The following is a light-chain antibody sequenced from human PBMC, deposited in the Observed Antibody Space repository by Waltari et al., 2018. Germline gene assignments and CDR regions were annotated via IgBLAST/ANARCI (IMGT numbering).Light chain of an antibody. V-gene: IGKV1-39*01. CDR1: QTIRNY. CDR3: QQTYGPPPIT. CDR2: DAS. Sequence: DIQMTQSPSSLSASVGDRVTITCRASQTIRNYLAWYQQIPGKAPKLLIYDASNLQTGVPSRFSGSGSWTDFTLTISSLQPEDSATYYCQQTYGPPPITFGPGTKVAVK. J-gene: IGKJ3*01.